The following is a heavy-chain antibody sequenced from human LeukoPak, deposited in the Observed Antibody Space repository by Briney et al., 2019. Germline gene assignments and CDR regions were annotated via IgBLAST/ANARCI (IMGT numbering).Heavy chain of an antibody. CDR3: ARAGYGTSTSYSNY. CDR1: GFIFSSYS. CDR2: ISASSSYI. Sequence: GGSLRLSCAASGFIFSSYSMNWVRQAPGRGLEWVPSISASSSYIYYADSVKGRFTTSRDNAKNSLYLQMNSLRAEDTALYYCARAGYGTSTSYSNYWGQGTLVTVSS. J-gene: IGHJ4*02. D-gene: IGHD2-8*01. V-gene: IGHV3-21*01.